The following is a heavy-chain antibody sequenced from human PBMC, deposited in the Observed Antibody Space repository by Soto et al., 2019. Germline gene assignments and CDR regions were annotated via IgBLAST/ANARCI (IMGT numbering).Heavy chain of an antibody. V-gene: IGHV4-61*01. Sequence: QVQLQESGPGLVRPSETLSLTCTVSGGSVSTGSYHWSWIRQPPGKGLEWIGYIFFTGSAHYTPALKNRVTISVDTSKDQFSLTLTSVTAADTAVYYCARDGHGMDVWGQGTTVTVSS. CDR1: GGSVSTGSYH. CDR2: IFFTGSA. CDR3: ARDGHGMDV. J-gene: IGHJ6*02.